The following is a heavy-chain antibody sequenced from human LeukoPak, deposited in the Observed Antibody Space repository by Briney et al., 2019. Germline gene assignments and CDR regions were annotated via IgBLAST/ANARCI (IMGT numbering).Heavy chain of an antibody. D-gene: IGHD6-19*01. CDR2: ISSSGSTI. Sequence: GGSLRLSCAASGFTFSSYEMNWVRQAPGKGLEWVSYISSSGSTIYYADSVKGRFTISRDNAKNSLYLQMNSLRAEDTGVYYCARGGGGQWLVYFDYWGQGTLVTVSS. CDR1: GFTFSSYE. J-gene: IGHJ4*02. V-gene: IGHV3-48*03. CDR3: ARGGGGQWLVYFDY.